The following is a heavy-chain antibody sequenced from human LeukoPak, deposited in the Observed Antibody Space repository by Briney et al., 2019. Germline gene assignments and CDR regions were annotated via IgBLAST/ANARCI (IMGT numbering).Heavy chain of an antibody. CDR2: IWYGGSNK. D-gene: IGHD2-2*01. J-gene: IGHJ4*02. CDR1: GFTFSSYT. CDR3: AKDTLGYCSSTSCSYFDY. V-gene: IGHV3-30*04. Sequence: QPGRSLRLSCAASGFTFSSYTMHWVCQAPGKGLEWVAVIWYGGSNKYYADSVKGRFTISRDNSKNTLYLQMNSLRAEDTAVYYCAKDTLGYCSSTSCSYFDYWGQGTLVTVSS.